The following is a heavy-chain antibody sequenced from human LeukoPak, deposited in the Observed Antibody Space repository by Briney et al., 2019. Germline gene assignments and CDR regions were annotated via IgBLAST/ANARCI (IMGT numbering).Heavy chain of an antibody. CDR2: INHSGST. Sequence: SETLSLTCAVYGESFSGYYWSWIRQPPGKGLEWIGEINHSGSTNYNPSLKSRVTISVDTSKNQFSLKLSSVTAADTAVYYCARGARYCSSTSCLKRGPQKYYFDYWGQGTLVTVSS. J-gene: IGHJ4*02. D-gene: IGHD2-2*01. V-gene: IGHV4-34*01. CDR1: GESFSGYY. CDR3: ARGARYCSSTSCLKRGPQKYYFDY.